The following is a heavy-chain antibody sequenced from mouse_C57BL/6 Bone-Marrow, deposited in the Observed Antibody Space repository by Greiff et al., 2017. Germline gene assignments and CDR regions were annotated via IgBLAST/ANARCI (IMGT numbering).Heavy chain of an antibody. D-gene: IGHD1-1*01. Sequence: VQLKESGAELVRPGASVKLSCTASGFNIKDDYMHWVKQRPEQGLEWIGWIDSENGDTEYASKFQGKATITADTSSNTAYLQLSSLTSEDTAVYYCTPFITTVPFAYWGQGTLVTVSA. V-gene: IGHV14-4*01. CDR1: GFNIKDDY. CDR2: IDSENGDT. CDR3: TPFITTVPFAY. J-gene: IGHJ3*01.